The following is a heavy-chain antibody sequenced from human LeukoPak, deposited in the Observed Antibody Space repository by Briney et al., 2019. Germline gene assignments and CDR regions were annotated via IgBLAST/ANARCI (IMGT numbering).Heavy chain of an antibody. Sequence: PGGSLRLSCAASGFTFSSYAMSWVRQAPGKGLEWVSAISGSGGSTYYADSVKGRFTISRDNSKNTLYLQMNSLRAEDTAVYYCATTLDDYCSSTSCYLYYFDYWGQGTLVTVSS. J-gene: IGHJ4*02. V-gene: IGHV3-23*01. D-gene: IGHD2-2*01. CDR3: ATTLDDYCSSTSCYLYYFDY. CDR1: GFTFSSYA. CDR2: ISGSGGST.